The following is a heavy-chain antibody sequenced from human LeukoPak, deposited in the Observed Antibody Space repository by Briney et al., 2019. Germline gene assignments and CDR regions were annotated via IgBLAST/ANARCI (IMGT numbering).Heavy chain of an antibody. J-gene: IGHJ4*02. CDR3: ARGRYDYVWGSYRPFYYFDY. CDR2: INHSGST. D-gene: IGHD3-16*02. Sequence: SETLSLTCAVYGGSFSGYYWSWIRQPPGKGPEWIGEINHSGSTNYNPSLKSRVTISVDTSKNQFSLKLSSVTAADTAVYYCARGRYDYVWGSYRPFYYFDYWGQGTLVTVSS. V-gene: IGHV4-34*01. CDR1: GGSFSGYY.